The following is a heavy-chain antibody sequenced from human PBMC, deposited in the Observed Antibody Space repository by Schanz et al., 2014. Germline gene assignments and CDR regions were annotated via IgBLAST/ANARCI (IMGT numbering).Heavy chain of an antibody. CDR2: IYHSGST. V-gene: IGHV4-4*02. J-gene: IGHJ5*02. CDR3: ARGHHPHGITVAARGFDP. Sequence: QVQLQESGPGLVKPSGTLSLTCAVSGASISSSNWWSWVRQPPGKGLEWIGEIYHSGSTNYNPSLKSRVTISVDKPKKQVSLKVTSMTAADTAVYYCARGHHPHGITVAARGFDPWGQGTLVTVSS. CDR1: GASISSSNW. D-gene: IGHD6-19*01.